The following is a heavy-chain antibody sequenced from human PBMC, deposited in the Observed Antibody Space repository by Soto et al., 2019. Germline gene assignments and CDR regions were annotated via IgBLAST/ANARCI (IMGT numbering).Heavy chain of an antibody. D-gene: IGHD3-10*01. CDR3: APMASSGSLNWFDP. Sequence: XSVKVCCNAAGYTFTNYEINWVRQATGQGLEWMGWMNPGSGNTGYAHKFQGRVTMTRNTSISTAYMELSRLGSDDTAIYYCAPMASSGSLNWFDPWGQGTLVTLSS. CDR1: GYTFTNYE. V-gene: IGHV1-8*01. J-gene: IGHJ5*02. CDR2: MNPGSGNT.